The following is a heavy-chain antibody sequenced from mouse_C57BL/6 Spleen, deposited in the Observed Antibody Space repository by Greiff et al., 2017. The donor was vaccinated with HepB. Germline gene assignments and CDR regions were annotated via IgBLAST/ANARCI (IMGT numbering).Heavy chain of an antibody. Sequence: EVQLQQSGAELVRPGASVKLSCTASGFNIKDDYMHWVKQRPEQGLEWIGWIDPENGDTEYASKFQGKATITADTSSNTAYLQLSSLTSEDTAVYYCILITTVVGSGYYFDYWGQGTTLTVSS. CDR1: GFNIKDDY. CDR3: ILITTVVGSGYYFDY. V-gene: IGHV14-4*01. D-gene: IGHD1-1*01. J-gene: IGHJ2*01. CDR2: IDPENGDT.